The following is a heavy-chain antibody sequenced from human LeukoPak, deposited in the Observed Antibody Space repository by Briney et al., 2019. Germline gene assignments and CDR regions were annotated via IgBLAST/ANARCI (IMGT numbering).Heavy chain of an antibody. CDR1: GFTLSSNY. J-gene: IGHJ4*02. CDR2: IYSGGNT. CDR3: ASLGPYSSSWYVDY. Sequence: GGSLRLSCAASGFTLSSNYMSWVRQAPGKGLEWVLIIYSGGNTYYADSVKGRFTISRDNSKNTLYLQMNSLRAEDTAVYYCASLGPYSSSWYVDYWGQGTLVNVSS. D-gene: IGHD6-13*01. V-gene: IGHV3-53*05.